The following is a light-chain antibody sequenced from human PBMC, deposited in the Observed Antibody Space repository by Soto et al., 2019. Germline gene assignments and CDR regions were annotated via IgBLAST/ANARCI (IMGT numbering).Light chain of an antibody. J-gene: IGKJ1*01. CDR1: QSVLYSSNNKNY. Sequence: DIVMTQSPDSLAVSLGERATINCKSSQSVLYSSNNKNYLAWYQQKPGQPPKLLIYWASTRESGVPDRFSGSGSGTNFSLTISSLQAEDVAIYYCQQSYSTRWTFGQGTKVEIK. CDR2: WAS. CDR3: QQSYSTRWT. V-gene: IGKV4-1*01.